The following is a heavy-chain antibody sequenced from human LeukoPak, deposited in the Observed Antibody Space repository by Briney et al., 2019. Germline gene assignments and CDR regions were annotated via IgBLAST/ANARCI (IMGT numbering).Heavy chain of an antibody. Sequence: SETPSLTCTVSGGSISSYYWSWIRQPPGKGLEWIGYIYYSGSTNYNPSLKSRVTISVDTSKNQFSLKLSSVTAADTAVYYCARDGDSSGYYRGDAFDIWGQGTMVTVSS. CDR1: GGSISSYY. D-gene: IGHD3-22*01. V-gene: IGHV4-59*01. J-gene: IGHJ3*02. CDR2: IYYSGST. CDR3: ARDGDSSGYYRGDAFDI.